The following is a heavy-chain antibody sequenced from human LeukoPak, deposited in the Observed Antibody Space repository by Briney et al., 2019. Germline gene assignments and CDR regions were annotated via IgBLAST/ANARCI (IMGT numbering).Heavy chain of an antibody. J-gene: IGHJ6*03. CDR3: ARSGGIAAAGYYYYYYYMDV. CDR1: GFTFSSYG. D-gene: IGHD6-13*01. Sequence: GGSLRLSCEASGFTFSSYGMHWVRQAPGKGPEWVAVIWYDGSNKYYADSVKGRFTISRDNSKNTLYLQMNSLRAEDTAVYYCARSGGIAAAGYYYYYYYMDVWGKGTTVTVSS. CDR2: IWYDGSNK. V-gene: IGHV3-33*01.